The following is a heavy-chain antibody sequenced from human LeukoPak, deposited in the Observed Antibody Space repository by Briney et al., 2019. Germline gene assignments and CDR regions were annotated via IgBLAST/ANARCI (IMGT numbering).Heavy chain of an antibody. V-gene: IGHV1-18*01. CDR1: GYTFTTYG. J-gene: IGHJ4*02. Sequence: GASVKVSCKSSGYTFTTYGITWLRQAPGQGLAGMGWISTYNGNTNYAQKLQGRVTMTTDTSTSTAYMELRSLRSDDTAMYYCARDRMDTGTYFDYWGQGTLVTVSS. CDR3: ARDRMDTGTYFDY. CDR2: ISTYNGNT. D-gene: IGHD5-18*01.